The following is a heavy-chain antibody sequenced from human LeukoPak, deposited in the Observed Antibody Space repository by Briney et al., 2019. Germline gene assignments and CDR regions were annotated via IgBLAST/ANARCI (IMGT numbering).Heavy chain of an antibody. CDR1: GYSFTCYW. V-gene: IGHV5-51*01. J-gene: IGHJ5*02. Sequence: GESLKISCKGSGYSFTCYWIGWVRQMPGKGLEWMGIIYPGDSDTRYSPSFQGQVTISADKSISTAYLQWSSLKASDTAMYYCARHELLWFGELFSGWFDPWGQGTLVTVSS. CDR2: IYPGDSDT. CDR3: ARHELLWFGELFSGWFDP. D-gene: IGHD3-10*01.